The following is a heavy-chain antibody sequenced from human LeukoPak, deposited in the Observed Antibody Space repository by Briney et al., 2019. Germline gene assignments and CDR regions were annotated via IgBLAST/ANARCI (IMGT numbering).Heavy chain of an antibody. CDR1: GGSISSGGYY. D-gene: IGHD3-10*01. V-gene: IGHV4-31*03. Sequence: SETLSLTCTVSGGSISSGGYYWSWIRQHPGKGLEWIGYIWYSGSTYYNPSLKSRVTMSVDTSKNQFSLKLSSVTAADTAVYYCARDFETFKIRYGSGSYYKPFDYWGQGTLATVSS. J-gene: IGHJ4*02. CDR3: ARDFETFKIRYGSGSYYKPFDY. CDR2: IWYSGST.